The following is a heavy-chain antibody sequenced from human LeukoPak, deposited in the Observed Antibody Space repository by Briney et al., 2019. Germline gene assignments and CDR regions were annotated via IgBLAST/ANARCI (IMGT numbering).Heavy chain of an antibody. CDR1: SGFITNYY. CDR3: ARAPAGPPYYYMDV. Sequence: SETLSLTCTVSSGFITNYYWGWIRQRPGKGLEWIGYIYYSGSTNYNPSLKSRVTISVDASKHQFSLKLTSVTAADTAVYYCARAPAGPPYYYMDVWGKGTTVTVSS. V-gene: IGHV4-59*01. J-gene: IGHJ6*03. CDR2: IYYSGST.